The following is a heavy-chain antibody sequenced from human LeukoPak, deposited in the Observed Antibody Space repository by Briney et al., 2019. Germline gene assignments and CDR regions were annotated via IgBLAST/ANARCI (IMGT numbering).Heavy chain of an antibody. CDR1: GGSFSGYY. V-gene: IGHV4-34*01. D-gene: IGHD2-2*01. CDR3: EIRSSDVVVPAPKFHP. J-gene: IGHJ5*02. Sequence: SETLSLTCAVYGGSFSGYYWSWIRQPPGKGLEWIGEINHSGSTNYNPSLKSRVTISVDTSKNQFSLKLSSMTAADTAVYYCEIRSSDVVVPAPKFHPWRQGTVLSVSS. CDR2: INHSGST.